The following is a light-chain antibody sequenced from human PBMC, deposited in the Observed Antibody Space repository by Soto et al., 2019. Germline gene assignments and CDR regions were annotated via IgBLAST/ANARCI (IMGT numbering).Light chain of an antibody. J-gene: IGKJ1*01. V-gene: IGKV3-15*01. CDR3: QQSLNPKT. Sequence: EIVMTQSPTTLSVSPGERATLSCRASQSVSGNLAWYQQRPGQAPRLLIYGASTRATGIPDRFSGSGSGTDFTLTIDRLEPEDFAVYYCQQSLNPKTFGQGTKVDIK. CDR2: GAS. CDR1: QSVSGN.